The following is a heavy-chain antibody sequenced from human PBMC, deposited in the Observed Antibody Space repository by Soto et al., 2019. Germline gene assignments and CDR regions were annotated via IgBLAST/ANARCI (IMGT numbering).Heavy chain of an antibody. Sequence: SVKVSCKASGGTFSSYAISWVRQAPGQGLEWMGGIIPIFGTANYAQKFQGRVTITADESASTAYMELSSLRSEDTAVYYCAGYYYDSSGYYYVLENYFDYWGQGTLVTVSS. J-gene: IGHJ4*02. CDR2: IIPIFGTA. V-gene: IGHV1-69*13. CDR3: AGYYYDSSGYYYVLENYFDY. D-gene: IGHD3-22*01. CDR1: GGTFSSYA.